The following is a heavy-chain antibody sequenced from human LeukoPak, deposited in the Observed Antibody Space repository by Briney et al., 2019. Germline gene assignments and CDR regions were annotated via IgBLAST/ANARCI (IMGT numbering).Heavy chain of an antibody. CDR3: VRDFSLTRLERPFDY. J-gene: IGHJ4*02. D-gene: IGHD1-1*01. Sequence: PGGSLRLSCAASGFTFSSYSMNWVRQAPGKGLEWVANINKDGSERYYVDSVKGRFTISRDNAKNSLYLQMNSLRVEDTAVYYCVRDFSLTRLERPFDYWGQGTLVTVSS. CDR2: INKDGSER. V-gene: IGHV3-7*01. CDR1: GFTFSSYS.